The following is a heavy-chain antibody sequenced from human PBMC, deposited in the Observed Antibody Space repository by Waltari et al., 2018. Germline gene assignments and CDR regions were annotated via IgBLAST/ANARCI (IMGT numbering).Heavy chain of an antibody. Sequence: QVQLVQSGAEVKKPGASVKVSCKASGYTFTSYYMHWVRQATGQGLEWMGIINPSGCRKSYAKRFRCGITMTRDTSTSTVYMELSSLRSEDTAVYYCAREHDYGDYGYMDVWGKGTTVTVSS. V-gene: IGHV1-46*01. D-gene: IGHD4-17*01. CDR1: GYTFTSYY. CDR2: INPSGCRK. CDR3: AREHDYGDYGYMDV. J-gene: IGHJ6*03.